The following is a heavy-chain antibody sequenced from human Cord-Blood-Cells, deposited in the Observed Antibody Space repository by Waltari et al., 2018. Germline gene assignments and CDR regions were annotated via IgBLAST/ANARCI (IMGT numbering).Heavy chain of an antibody. J-gene: IGHJ4*02. CDR1: GFTVSSNY. D-gene: IGHD6-6*01. V-gene: IGHV3-53*02. CDR2: IYSGGST. CDR3: ARGWGEYSSSSFDY. Sequence: EVQLVETGGGLIQPGGSLRLSCAASGFTVSSNYMSWVRQAPGKGLEWVSVIYSGGSTYYADSVKGRFTISRDNSNNTLYLQMNSLRAEDTAVYYCARGWGEYSSSSFDYWGQGTLVTVSS.